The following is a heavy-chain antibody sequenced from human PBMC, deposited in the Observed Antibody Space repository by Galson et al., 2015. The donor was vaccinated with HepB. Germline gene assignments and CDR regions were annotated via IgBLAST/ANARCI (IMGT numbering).Heavy chain of an antibody. D-gene: IGHD2-21*02. V-gene: IGHV3-30*18. CDR2: ISYDGSYK. CDR1: GFSFNSYG. CDR3: AKDQVVTGSLYFFYGMGV. Sequence: SLRLSCAASGFSFNSYGMHWVRQAPGKGLEWVALISYDGSYKYYVDSVKGRFTISRDNSKNTVYLQMNSLRAEDTAVYYCAKDQVVTGSLYFFYGMGVWGQGTTVTVSS. J-gene: IGHJ6*02.